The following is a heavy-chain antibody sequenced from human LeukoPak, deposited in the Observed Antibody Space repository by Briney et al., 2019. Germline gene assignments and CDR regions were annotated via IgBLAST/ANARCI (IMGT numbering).Heavy chain of an antibody. V-gene: IGHV4-39*01. Sequence: SETLSLTCTVSGGSISSSSYYWGWIRQPPGKGLEWIGSIYYSGSTYYNPSLKSRVTISVDTSENQFSLKLSSVTAADTAVYYCTRRFSRGGVHFDYWGQGTLVTVSS. D-gene: IGHD2-21*01. CDR2: IYYSGST. CDR1: GGSISSSSYY. CDR3: TRRFSRGGVHFDY. J-gene: IGHJ4*02.